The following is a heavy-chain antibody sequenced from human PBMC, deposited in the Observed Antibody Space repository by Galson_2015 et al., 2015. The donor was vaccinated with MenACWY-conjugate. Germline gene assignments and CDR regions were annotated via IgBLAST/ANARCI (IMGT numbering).Heavy chain of an antibody. V-gene: IGHV3-7*01. CDR1: GFTFSNYW. CDR3: ARDRGGMSVTGQGSLDY. CDR2: IKQDGSEK. J-gene: IGHJ4*02. Sequence: SLRLSCAASGFTFSNYWMSWVRQAPGRGLEWVANIKQDGSEKYYVDSVKGRFTISRDNTKNSLYPQMNTLRAEDTAVYYCARDRGGMSVTGQGSLDYWGQGTLVTVPS. D-gene: IGHD1-26*01.